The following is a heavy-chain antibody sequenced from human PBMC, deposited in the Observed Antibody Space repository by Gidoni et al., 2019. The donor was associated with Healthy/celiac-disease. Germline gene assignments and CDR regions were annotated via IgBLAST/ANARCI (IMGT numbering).Heavy chain of an antibody. CDR3: AKDKWIQLWLPRNGMDV. V-gene: IGHV3-30*18. Sequence: QVQLVESGGGVVQPGRSLRLSCAASGFTFSSYGMHWVRQAPGKGLEWVAVISYDGSNKYYADSVKGRFTISRDNSKNTLYLQMNSLRAEDTAVYYCAKDKWIQLWLPRNGMDVWGQGTTVTVSS. CDR2: ISYDGSNK. J-gene: IGHJ6*02. CDR1: GFTFSSYG. D-gene: IGHD5-18*01.